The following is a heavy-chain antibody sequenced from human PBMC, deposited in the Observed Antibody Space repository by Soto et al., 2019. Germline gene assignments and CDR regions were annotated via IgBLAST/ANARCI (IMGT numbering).Heavy chain of an antibody. Sequence: SETLSLTCSVSGDSISNSRFYWAWIRQPPGEGLEWIGSIYHTGNAYYNPSLKSRLTLSVDTSKNQFSLKLRSVSAADTAVYYCARLGRWLQALDSWGQGTLVTVS. CDR3: ARLGRWLQALDS. CDR1: GDSISNSRFY. J-gene: IGHJ4*02. CDR2: IYHTGNA. V-gene: IGHV4-39*01. D-gene: IGHD5-12*01.